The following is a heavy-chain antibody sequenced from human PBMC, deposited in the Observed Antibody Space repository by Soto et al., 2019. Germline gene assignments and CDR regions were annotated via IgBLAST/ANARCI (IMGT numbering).Heavy chain of an antibody. Sequence: ASVKVSCKASGYNFTSYYMHWVRQAPGQGLEWMGIINLSGGSITYAQKFQGRVTMTRDTSTSTVYMELSSLRSEDTAVYYCARSACSGGSCYKAHFDYWGQGTLVTVSS. D-gene: IGHD2-15*01. J-gene: IGHJ4*02. CDR1: GYNFTSYY. V-gene: IGHV1-46*01. CDR2: INLSGGSI. CDR3: ARSACSGGSCYKAHFDY.